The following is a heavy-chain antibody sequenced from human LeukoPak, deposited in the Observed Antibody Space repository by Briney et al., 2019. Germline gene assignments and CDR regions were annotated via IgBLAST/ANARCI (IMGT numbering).Heavy chain of an antibody. V-gene: IGHV3-48*03. CDR2: ISSSGSTI. D-gene: IGHD3-10*01. J-gene: IGHJ6*04. Sequence: GGSLRLSCAASGFTFSSYEMNWVRQAPGKGLEWVSYISSSGSTIYYADSVKGRFTISRDNAKNSLYPQMNSLRAEDTAVYYCAKDAYYGSGSYYIHRGPSGMDVWGKGTTVTVSS. CDR1: GFTFSSYE. CDR3: AKDAYYGSGSYYIHRGPSGMDV.